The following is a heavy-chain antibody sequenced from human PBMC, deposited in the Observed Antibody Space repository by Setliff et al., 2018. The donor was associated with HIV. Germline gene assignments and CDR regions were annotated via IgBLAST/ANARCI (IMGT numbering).Heavy chain of an antibody. V-gene: IGHV4-61*02. CDR3: ARRSGWYDY. Sequence: SETLSLTCTVSGGSISSSSYYWSWIRQPAGKGLEWIGRIYITGSTSYNPSLKSRVTISIDTSKNQFSLKLSSVTAADTAVYYCARRSGWYDYWGQGTLVTVSS. CDR2: IYITGST. CDR1: GGSISSSSYY. J-gene: IGHJ4*02. D-gene: IGHD6-19*01.